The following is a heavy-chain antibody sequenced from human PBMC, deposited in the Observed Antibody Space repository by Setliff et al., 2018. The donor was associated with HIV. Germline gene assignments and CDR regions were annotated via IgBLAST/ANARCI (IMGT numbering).Heavy chain of an antibody. Sequence: PSETLSLTCNVSGDSISGNSYYWGWIRQPPGKGLEWIGSFHHSGSTSYNPSLRSRVTIDVDTSKNHFSLRLTSVTAADTAVYYCARGPLLGDAYDLWGQGTMVTVSS. CDR1: GDSISGNSYY. J-gene: IGHJ3*01. CDR2: FHHSGST. V-gene: IGHV4-39*02. CDR3: ARGPLLGDAYDL.